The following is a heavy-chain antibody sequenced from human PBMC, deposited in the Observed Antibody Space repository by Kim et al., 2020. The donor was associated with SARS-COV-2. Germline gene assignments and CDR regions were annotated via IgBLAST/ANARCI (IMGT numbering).Heavy chain of an antibody. Sequence: ASVKVSCKASGYTFTSYYMHWVRQAPGQGLEWMGIINPSGGSTSYAQKFQGRVTMTRDTSTSTVYMELSSLRSEDTAVYYCAGGITMVRGVMAGYYYYGMDVWGQGTTVTVSS. CDR2: INPSGGST. D-gene: IGHD3-10*01. CDR1: GYTFTSYY. V-gene: IGHV1-46*01. CDR3: AGGITMVRGVMAGYYYYGMDV. J-gene: IGHJ6*02.